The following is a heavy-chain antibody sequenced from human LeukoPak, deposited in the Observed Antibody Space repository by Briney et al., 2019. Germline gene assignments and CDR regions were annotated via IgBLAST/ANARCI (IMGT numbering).Heavy chain of an antibody. J-gene: IGHJ5*02. D-gene: IGHD3-22*01. CDR2: IYSGGST. CDR1: GFTVSSNY. Sequence: GGSLRLSCAASGFTVSSNYMSWVRQAPGKGLEWVSVIYSGGSTYYADSVKGRFTISRDNSKNMLYLQKNSLRAEDTAVYYCARVKETYYYDSSGYYRWFDPWGQGTLVTVSS. V-gene: IGHV3-66*02. CDR3: ARVKETYYYDSSGYYRWFDP.